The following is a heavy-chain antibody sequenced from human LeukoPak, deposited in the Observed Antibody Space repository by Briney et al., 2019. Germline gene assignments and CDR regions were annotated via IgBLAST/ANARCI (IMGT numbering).Heavy chain of an antibody. J-gene: IGHJ4*02. V-gene: IGHV4-59*12. CDR3: VRGVLGTQIDY. CDR2: IYYSGST. CDR1: GGSIGSYY. Sequence: SETLSLTCTVSGGSIGSYYWSWIRQPPGKGLEWIGYIYYSGSTNYNPSLKSRVTISVDTSKNQFSLKLSSVTAADTAVYYCVRGVLGTQIDYWGQGTLVTVSS. D-gene: IGHD1-14*01.